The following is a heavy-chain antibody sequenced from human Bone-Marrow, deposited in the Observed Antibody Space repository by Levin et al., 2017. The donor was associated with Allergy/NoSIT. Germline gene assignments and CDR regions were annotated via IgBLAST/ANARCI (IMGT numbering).Heavy chain of an antibody. CDR2: IYHDGTT. CDR3: AREGALISVAGGAYDSLES. Sequence: SETLSLTCAVSGGSISSPNWWNWVRQPPGQGLEWIGEIYHDGTTNYNPSLKSRVTISVDKSKNQFSLRLNTVTAADTAVYYCAREGALISVAGGAYDSLESWGQGTMVTVSS. J-gene: IGHJ3*02. CDR1: GGSISSPNW. D-gene: IGHD2-15*01. V-gene: IGHV4-4*02.